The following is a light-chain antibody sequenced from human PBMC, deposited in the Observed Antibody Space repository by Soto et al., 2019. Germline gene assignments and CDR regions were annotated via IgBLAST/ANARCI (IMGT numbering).Light chain of an antibody. CDR1: RSVSAS. CDR3: QQYNDWPRT. Sequence: EIVLTQSPATLSLSPGERATLSCRASRSVSASLAWYQLKPGQAPRLLIYDASSRATGIPDRFSGSGSGTDFTLTISRLEPEDSAVYYCQQYNDWPRTFGQGTKVDIK. V-gene: IGKV3-11*01. J-gene: IGKJ1*01. CDR2: DAS.